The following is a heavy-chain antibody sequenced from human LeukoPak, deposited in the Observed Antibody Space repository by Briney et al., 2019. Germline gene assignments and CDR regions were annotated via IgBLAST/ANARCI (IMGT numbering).Heavy chain of an antibody. CDR1: GFTFSSYG. J-gene: IGHJ4*02. D-gene: IGHD3-3*01. CDR2: ISYDGSNK. CDR3: ATYDFWSGYFPYYFDY. V-gene: IGHV3-30*03. Sequence: PGRSLRLSCAASGFTFSSYGMHWVRQAPGKGLEWVAVISYDGSNKYYADSVKGRFTISRDNSKNTLYLQMNSLRAEDTAVYYCATYDFWSGYFPYYFDYWGQGTLVTVSS.